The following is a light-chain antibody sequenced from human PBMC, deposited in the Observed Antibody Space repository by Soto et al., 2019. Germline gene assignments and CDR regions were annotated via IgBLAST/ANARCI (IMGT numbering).Light chain of an antibody. J-gene: IGKJ3*01. CDR3: QQASSFPFP. Sequence: DIQMTQSPSSVSASVGDRVTISCRASQRIANWVAWYQQKPGQAPHLLIYAASTLQSGAPLRLSGSGSGTDFIFNISSLQPEDYATYYCQQASSFPFPFGPGTKVDV. V-gene: IGKV1-12*01. CDR2: AAS. CDR1: QRIANW.